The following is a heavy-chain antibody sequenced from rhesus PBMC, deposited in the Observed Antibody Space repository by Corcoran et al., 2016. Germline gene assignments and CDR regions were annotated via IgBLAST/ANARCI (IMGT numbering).Heavy chain of an antibody. D-gene: IGHD6-25*01. V-gene: IGHV4-165*01. Sequence: QVKLQQWGEGLVKPSETLSLTCAVYGGSFSGYYWGGIRQPPGKGLEWIGYMSGSSGSPHYNPSLKSRVTISTDTSKNQFSLKLSSVTAADTAVYYCARSAWYSGSWNKFDYWGQGVLVTVSS. CDR2: MSGSSGSP. CDR1: GGSFSGYY. CDR3: ARSAWYSGSWNKFDY. J-gene: IGHJ4*01.